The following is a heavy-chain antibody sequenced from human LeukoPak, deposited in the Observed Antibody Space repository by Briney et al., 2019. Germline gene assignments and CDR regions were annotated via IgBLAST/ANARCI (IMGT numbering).Heavy chain of an antibody. V-gene: IGHV4-39*07. CDR3: ARDREKGWCTITSCYIVGPFDP. D-gene: IGHD2-2*02. J-gene: IGHJ5*02. CDR1: GGSISSSSYY. CDR2: IYYSGST. Sequence: SETLSLTCTVSGGSISSSSYYWSWLRQPPGKGLEWIGSIYYSGSTHYNPSLKSRVLISVDTFKNQFSLILTSVNAADTAVYYCARDREKGWCTITSCYIVGPFDPWGQGTLVTVSS.